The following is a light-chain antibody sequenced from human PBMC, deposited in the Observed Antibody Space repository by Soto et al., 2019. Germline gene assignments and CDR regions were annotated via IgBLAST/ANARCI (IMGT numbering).Light chain of an antibody. V-gene: IGKV2-28*01. CDR1: HSLLHSNGYTY. J-gene: IGKJ4*01. Sequence: ETAMARSTLSLSVTRGEPASISCRSGHSLLHSNGYTYLNWYLQKPGQSPQLLIYLGSNRASGVPDRFSGSGSGTDFTLKISRVEAEDVGVYYCMQALQTPLTFGGRTKV. CDR2: LGS. CDR3: MQALQTPLT.